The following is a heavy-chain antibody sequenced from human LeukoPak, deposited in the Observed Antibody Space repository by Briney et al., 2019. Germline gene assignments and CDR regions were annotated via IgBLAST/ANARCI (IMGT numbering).Heavy chain of an antibody. V-gene: IGHV3-72*01. J-gene: IGHJ4*02. D-gene: IGHD6-19*01. CDR3: GDAGPVAGNY. CDR2: IRNRGASYTT. Sequence: GGSLRLSCAASGFTFSNHFMDWVRQAPGKGLEWVAQIRNRGASYTTDYAASVKGRFTISRDDSRNSLYLQMNSLKSEDTAVYFCGDAGPVAGNYWGQGTQVTVSS. CDR1: GFTFSNHF.